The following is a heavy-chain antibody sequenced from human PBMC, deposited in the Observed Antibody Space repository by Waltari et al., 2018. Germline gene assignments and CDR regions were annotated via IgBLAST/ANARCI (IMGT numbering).Heavy chain of an antibody. Sequence: QVQLVESGGGVVQPGRSLRLSCAASGFTFSSYGMHWVRQAPGKGLEWVAVLSYDGSNKYYADSVKGRFTISRDNSKNTLYLQMNSLRAEDTAVYYCAKAGERITIFGVVHYWGQGTLVTVSS. CDR2: LSYDGSNK. CDR3: AKAGERITIFGVVHY. D-gene: IGHD3-3*01. J-gene: IGHJ4*02. V-gene: IGHV3-30*18. CDR1: GFTFSSYG.